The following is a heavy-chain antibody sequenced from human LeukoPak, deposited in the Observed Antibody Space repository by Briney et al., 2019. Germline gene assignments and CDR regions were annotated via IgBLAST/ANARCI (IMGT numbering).Heavy chain of an antibody. CDR3: ARDSKELYYYDSSGSTALDV. J-gene: IGHJ3*01. CDR2: VNLQGST. CDR1: GGSISNTNW. D-gene: IGHD3-22*01. V-gene: IGHV4-4*02. Sequence: PSGTLSLTCGVSGGSISNTNWWTWVRQPPGKGLEWIGEVNLQGSTNYNPSLKSRVAISVDKSENHISLKLTSVTAADTAVYYCARDSKELYYYDSSGSTALDVWGQGAMVTVSS.